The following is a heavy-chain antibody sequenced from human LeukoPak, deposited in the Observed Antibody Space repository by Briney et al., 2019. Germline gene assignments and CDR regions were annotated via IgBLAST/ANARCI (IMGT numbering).Heavy chain of an antibody. CDR1: GYTFTSYG. CDR2: INPNSGGT. Sequence: GASVKVSCKASGYTFTSYGISWVRQAPGQGLEWMGWINPNSGGTNYAQKFQGRVTMTRDTSISTAYMELSRLRSDDTAVYYCARVGGYYGSGSYDYWGQGTLVTVSS. V-gene: IGHV1-2*02. J-gene: IGHJ4*02. CDR3: ARVGGYYGSGSYDY. D-gene: IGHD3-10*01.